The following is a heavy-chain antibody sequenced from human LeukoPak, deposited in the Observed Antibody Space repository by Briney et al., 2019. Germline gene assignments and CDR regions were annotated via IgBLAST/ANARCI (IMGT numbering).Heavy chain of an antibody. CDR3: AREALWFGVRAKGFDP. Sequence: ASVKVSCKASGYTFTSYYMHWVRQAPGQGLEWMGIINPSGGSTSYAQKFQGRVTMTRDMSTSTVYMELSSVRSEDTAVYYCAREALWFGVRAKGFDPWGQGTLVTVSS. CDR1: GYTFTSYY. CDR2: INPSGGST. D-gene: IGHD3-10*01. V-gene: IGHV1-46*01. J-gene: IGHJ5*02.